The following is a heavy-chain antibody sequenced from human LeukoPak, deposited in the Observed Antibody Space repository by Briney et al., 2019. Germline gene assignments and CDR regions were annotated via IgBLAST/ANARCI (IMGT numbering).Heavy chain of an antibody. CDR3: ARDENYGIFFNVDY. Sequence: ASVKVSCKASGYTITNNYMHWVRQAPGQGLEWMGVINPSGTGTSYAQKFQGRVTMSRDTSTSTLYMELRSLRSDDTAVYYCARDENYGIFFNVDYWGQGTLVTVSS. D-gene: IGHD4-17*01. V-gene: IGHV1-46*01. J-gene: IGHJ4*02. CDR1: GYTITNNY. CDR2: INPSGTGT.